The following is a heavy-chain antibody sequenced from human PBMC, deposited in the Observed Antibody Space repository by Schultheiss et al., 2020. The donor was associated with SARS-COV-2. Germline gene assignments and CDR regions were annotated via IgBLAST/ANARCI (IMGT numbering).Heavy chain of an antibody. CDR2: INHSGST. CDR3: ARLGIGYCSSTSCSRAFDI. D-gene: IGHD2-2*01. CDR1: GGSFSGYY. J-gene: IGHJ3*02. Sequence: SETLSLTCAVYGGSFSGYYWTWIRQPPGKGLEWIGEINHSGSTNYNPSLKSRVTISVDTSKNQFSLKLSSVTAADTAVYYCARLGIGYCSSTSCSRAFDIWGQGTMVTVSS. V-gene: IGHV4-34*01.